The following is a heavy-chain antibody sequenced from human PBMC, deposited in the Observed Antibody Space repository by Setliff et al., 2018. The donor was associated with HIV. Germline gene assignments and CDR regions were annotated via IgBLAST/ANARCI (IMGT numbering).Heavy chain of an antibody. CDR2: IYHSGNT. D-gene: IGHD6-13*01. CDR1: GYSISSGFY. CDR3: ARGMLRSSWYAHHDAFDI. Sequence: PSETLSLTCTVSGYSISSGFYWGWIRQPPGKGLEWIGSIYHSGNTYYNPSLKSRVTISIDTSKNQFSLKLSSVTAADTAVYYCARGMLRSSWYAHHDAFDIWGQGTMVTVSS. J-gene: IGHJ3*02. V-gene: IGHV4-38-2*02.